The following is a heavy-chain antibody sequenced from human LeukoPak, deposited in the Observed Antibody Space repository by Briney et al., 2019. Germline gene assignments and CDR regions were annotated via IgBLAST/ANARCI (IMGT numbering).Heavy chain of an antibody. CDR2: ISSSSSYI. Sequence: PGGSLRLSCAASGFTFSSYAMSWVRQAPGKGLEWVSSISSSSSYIYYADSVKGRFTISRDNAKNSLYLQMNSLRAEDTAVYYCARLAGSGSSDYWGQGTLVTVSS. V-gene: IGHV3-21*01. J-gene: IGHJ4*02. CDR3: ARLAGSGSSDY. D-gene: IGHD6-6*01. CDR1: GFTFSSYA.